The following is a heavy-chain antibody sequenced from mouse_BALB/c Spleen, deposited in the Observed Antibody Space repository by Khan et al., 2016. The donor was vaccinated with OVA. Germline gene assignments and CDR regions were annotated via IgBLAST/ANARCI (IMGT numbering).Heavy chain of an antibody. J-gene: IGHJ3*01. CDR3: IGSGYGSFAY. CDR1: GYTFTSYY. D-gene: IGHD2-2*01. Sequence: QVQLQQSGAELVKPGASVKLSCKASGYTFTSYYLYWVKQRPGQGLDWIGEINPSNGGTNFNEKFKSKATLTVDKSSSTAYMQLRSLPSEDSGVYYCIGSGYGSFAYWGQGTLGTVSA. CDR2: INPSNGGT. V-gene: IGHV1S81*02.